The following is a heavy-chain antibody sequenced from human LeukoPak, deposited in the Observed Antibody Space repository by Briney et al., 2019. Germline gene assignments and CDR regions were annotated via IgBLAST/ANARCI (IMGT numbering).Heavy chain of an antibody. V-gene: IGHV3-21*01. J-gene: IGHJ4*02. CDR1: GFTFSSYS. CDR2: ISSSSSYI. Sequence: GGSLRPSCAASGFTFSSYSMNWVRQAPGKGLEWVSSISSSSSYIYYADSVKGRFTISRDNAKNSLYLQMNSLRAEDTAVYYCARWRTARTGFDYWGQGTLVTVSS. D-gene: IGHD3/OR15-3a*01. CDR3: ARWRTARTGFDY.